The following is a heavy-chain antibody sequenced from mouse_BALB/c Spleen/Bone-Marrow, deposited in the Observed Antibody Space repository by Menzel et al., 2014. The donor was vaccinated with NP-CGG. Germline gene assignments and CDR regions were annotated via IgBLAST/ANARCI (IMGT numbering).Heavy chain of an antibody. V-gene: IGHV1-69*02. CDR1: GYTFTSYW. CDR3: TRGWDY. Sequence: QVQLQQSGAELVRPGASVKLPCKASGYTFTSYWINWVKQRPGQGLEWIGNIYPSDSYTNYNQKFKDKATLTVDKSSSTAYMQLSSPTSEDSAVYYCTRGWDYWGQGTTLTVSS. D-gene: IGHD1-1*02. J-gene: IGHJ2*01. CDR2: IYPSDSYT.